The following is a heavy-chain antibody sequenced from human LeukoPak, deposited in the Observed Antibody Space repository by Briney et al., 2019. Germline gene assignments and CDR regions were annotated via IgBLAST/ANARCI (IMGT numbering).Heavy chain of an antibody. CDR2: ISYDGNNK. CDR1: GFTFSGYT. V-gene: IGHV3-30-3*01. Sequence: GGSLRLSCAASGFTFSGYTMHWVCQGPGKGLEWLAVISYDGNNKFYEDSVQGRFTISRDNSKNTLYLQMNSLRAEDTAVYYCARKREGGVTDYWGQGTLVTVSS. J-gene: IGHJ4*02. D-gene: IGHD4-23*01. CDR3: ARKREGGVTDY.